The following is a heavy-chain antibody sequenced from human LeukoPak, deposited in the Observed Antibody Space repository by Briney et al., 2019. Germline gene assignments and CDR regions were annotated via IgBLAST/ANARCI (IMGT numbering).Heavy chain of an antibody. D-gene: IGHD3-22*01. CDR1: GYTFTGYY. V-gene: IGHV1-2*06. CDR3: ARGAAPTYYYDSNNQIDY. Sequence: GASVKVSCKASGYTFTGYYMHWVRQAPGQGLEWMGRINPNSGGTNYAQKFQGRVTMTRDTSISTAYMELSRLRSDDTAVYYCARGAAPTYYYDSNNQIDYWGQGTLVTVPS. J-gene: IGHJ4*02. CDR2: INPNSGGT.